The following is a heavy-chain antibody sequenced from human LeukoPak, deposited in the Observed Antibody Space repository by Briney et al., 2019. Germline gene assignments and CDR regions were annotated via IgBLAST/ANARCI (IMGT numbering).Heavy chain of an antibody. D-gene: IGHD6-13*01. Sequence: AGGSLRLSCAASGFTFSSYAMSWVRQAPGKGLEWVSAISGSGGSTYYADSVKGRFTISRDNAKSSLYLQMNSLRAEDTAVYYCARSGGIAAAGFYFDYWGQGTLVTVSS. J-gene: IGHJ4*02. V-gene: IGHV3-23*01. CDR1: GFTFSSYA. CDR3: ARSGGIAAAGFYFDY. CDR2: ISGSGGST.